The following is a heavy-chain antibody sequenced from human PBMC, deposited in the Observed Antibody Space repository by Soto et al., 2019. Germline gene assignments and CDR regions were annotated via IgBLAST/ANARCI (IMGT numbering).Heavy chain of an antibody. J-gene: IGHJ6*02. V-gene: IGHV3-74*01. CDR1: GFTFTSYW. CDR3: ARGIKNYYGVEV. Sequence: RSLRLSCTASGFTFTSYWVRRVRQAPGKGLVWVSRINSDGTTANYADSVTGRFTISRDNAKNTVYLQMNSLRVEETAVYYCARGIKNYYGVEVWGQGTTVTVSS. CDR2: INSDGTTA.